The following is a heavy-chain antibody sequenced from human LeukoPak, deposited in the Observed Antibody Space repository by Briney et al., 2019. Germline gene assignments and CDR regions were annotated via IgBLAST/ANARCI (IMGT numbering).Heavy chain of an antibody. D-gene: IGHD1-14*01. CDR2: MYHDGRT. J-gene: IGHJ4*02. Sequence: SETLSLTCTVSVGSINSGTYYWGWIRQPPGKGLEWIASMYHDGRTSYNPSLESRVTISIDTSTNQFSLKLSSVTAADTAVYYCASDHKSITMRKGQYFDYWGQGVLVTVSS. V-gene: IGHV4-39*01. CDR3: ASDHKSITMRKGQYFDY. CDR1: VGSINSGTYY.